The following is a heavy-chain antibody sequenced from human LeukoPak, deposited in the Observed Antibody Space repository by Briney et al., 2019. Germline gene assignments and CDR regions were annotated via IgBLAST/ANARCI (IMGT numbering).Heavy chain of an antibody. V-gene: IGHV3-23*01. CDR3: AKIRVDSGSY. Sequence: GGSLRLSCAGSGFTFSDYWVDWVRQAPGKGLEWVSAISGSGGSTYYADSVRGRFTISRDNSKNTLYLQMNSLRAEDTAVYYCAKIRVDSGSYWGQGTLVTVSS. D-gene: IGHD1-26*01. CDR1: GFTFSDYW. CDR2: ISGSGGST. J-gene: IGHJ4*02.